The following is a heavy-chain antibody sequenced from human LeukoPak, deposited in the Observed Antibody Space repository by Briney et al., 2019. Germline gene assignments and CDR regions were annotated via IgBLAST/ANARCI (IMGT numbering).Heavy chain of an antibody. CDR2: MLYSGSI. D-gene: IGHD6-13*01. Sequence: SETLSLTCTVSGGSISSSSYYWAWVRQPPGKGLEWIGSMLYSGSINYNPSLKGRGSISVDTSKNQFSLKVSSVTAADTAVYYCARDNIAAAGPYGMDVWGQGTTVTVSS. CDR3: ARDNIAAAGPYGMDV. J-gene: IGHJ6*02. V-gene: IGHV4-39*02. CDR1: GGSISSSSYY.